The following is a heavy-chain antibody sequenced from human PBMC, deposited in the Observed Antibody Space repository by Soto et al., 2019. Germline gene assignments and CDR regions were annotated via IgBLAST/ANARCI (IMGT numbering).Heavy chain of an antibody. D-gene: IGHD2-2*01. J-gene: IGHJ4*02. CDR1: GYTFTDYA. V-gene: IGHV1-3*01. CDR3: ARALPADY. CDR2: INAGNGNT. Sequence: QVQLVQSGAEVKKPGASVKVSCKASGYTFTDYAMHWVRQAPGQRLEWMGWINAGNGNTKYSQKFQGRVTITRDTSASTAYMELSSLRSEATPVYFSARALPADYWGQGTLVTVSS.